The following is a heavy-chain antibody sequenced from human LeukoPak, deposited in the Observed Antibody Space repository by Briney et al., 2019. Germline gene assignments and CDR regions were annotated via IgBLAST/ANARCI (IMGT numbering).Heavy chain of an antibody. V-gene: IGHV3-30*02. CDR1: GFTFSHYG. D-gene: IGHD1-1*01. CDR2: IASDGNYK. CDR3: ANLPYYWNAHFGDY. J-gene: IGHJ4*02. Sequence: QPGGSLRLSCAAAGFTFSHYGMHWVRQAPGKGLEWVAYIASDGNYKDYADSVKGRFTISRDNSRNTMYLQMDSLRAEDTAVYYCANLPYYWNAHFGDYWGQGTLVSVAS.